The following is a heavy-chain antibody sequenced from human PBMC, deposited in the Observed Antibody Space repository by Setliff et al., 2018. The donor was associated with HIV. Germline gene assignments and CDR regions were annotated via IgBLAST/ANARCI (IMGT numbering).Heavy chain of an antibody. D-gene: IGHD3-10*01. V-gene: IGHV7-4-1*02. CDR2: INTNTGNP. J-gene: IGHJ6*03. CDR3: ARDESDSLYYKDYYYMDV. CDR1: GYTFTKYA. Sequence: ASVKVSCKASGYTFTKYAINWVRQAPGQGLEWMGWINTNTGNPTYAQGFTGRFVFSLDTSVSTAYLQISSLKAEDTAVYYCARDESDSLYYKDYYYMDVWGKGTTVTVSS.